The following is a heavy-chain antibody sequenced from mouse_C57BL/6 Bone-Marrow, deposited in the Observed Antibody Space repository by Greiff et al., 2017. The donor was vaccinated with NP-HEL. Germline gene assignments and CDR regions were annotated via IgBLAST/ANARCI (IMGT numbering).Heavy chain of an antibody. J-gene: IGHJ1*03. CDR1: GFTFSSYA. D-gene: IGHD1-2*01. CDR3: ARDCGYVWYFDV. V-gene: IGHV5-4*01. Sequence: DVKLVESGGGLVKPGGSLKLSCAASGFTFSSYAMSWVRQTPEKRLEWVATISDGGSYTYYPDNVKGRFTISRDNAKNNLYLQMSHLKSEDTAMYYCARDCGYVWYFDVWGTGTTVTVSS. CDR2: ISDGGSYT.